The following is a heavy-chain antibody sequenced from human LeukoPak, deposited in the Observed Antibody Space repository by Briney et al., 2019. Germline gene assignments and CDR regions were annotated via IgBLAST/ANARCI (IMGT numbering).Heavy chain of an antibody. CDR2: VNRDGSET. J-gene: IGHJ4*02. D-gene: IGHD5-18*01. V-gene: IGHV3-7*01. CDR3: ARGTNTAMGVDN. CDR1: GFTLSNHW. Sequence: PGGSLRLSCAASGFTLSNHWMTWVRQVPGRGPEWVANVNRDGSETYYLDSVKGRFTISKDNAKNSLYLQMNSLRAEDTAVYYCARGTNTAMGVDNWGQGTLVTVSS.